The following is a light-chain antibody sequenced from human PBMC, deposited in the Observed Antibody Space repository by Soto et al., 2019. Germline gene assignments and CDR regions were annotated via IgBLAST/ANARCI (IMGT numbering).Light chain of an antibody. J-gene: IGLJ3*02. CDR3: GTWDTSLSANWV. CDR1: SSNIELNY. Sequence: QAVLTQPPSVSAAPGQKVAISCSGTSSNIELNYVSWYQQVPGTAPKLLVYDNDKRPSGIPDRFSGSRSGTSATLAITGLQTGDEADYYCGTWDTSLSANWVFGGGTKLTVL. V-gene: IGLV1-51*01. CDR2: DND.